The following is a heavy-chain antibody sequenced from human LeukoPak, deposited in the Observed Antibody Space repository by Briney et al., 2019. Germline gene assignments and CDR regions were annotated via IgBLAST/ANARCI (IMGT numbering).Heavy chain of an antibody. Sequence: SETLSLTCAVYGGSFSGYYWSWIRQPPGKGLEWIGYIYYSGSTNYNPSLKSRVTISVDTSKNQFSLKLSPVTAADTAVYYCARQELYDSSGYYNYWGQGTLVTVSS. V-gene: IGHV4-59*08. CDR2: IYYSGST. CDR3: ARQELYDSSGYYNY. CDR1: GGSFSGYY. J-gene: IGHJ4*02. D-gene: IGHD3-22*01.